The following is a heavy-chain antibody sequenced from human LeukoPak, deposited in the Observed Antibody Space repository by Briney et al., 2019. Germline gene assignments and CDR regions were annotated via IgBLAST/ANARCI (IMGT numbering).Heavy chain of an antibody. Sequence: PGGSLSLSCAASGFTFDDYAMHWVRHAPGKGLEWVSLISGDGGGTYYADSVKGRFTISRDNSKNSLYLQMNSLSTEAEALYFYYRDRREWLVSSVSDYWGQGTLVTVSS. J-gene: IGHJ4*02. V-gene: IGHV3-43*02. D-gene: IGHD6-19*01. CDR2: ISGDGGGT. CDR3: YRDRREWLVSSVSDY. CDR1: GFTFDDYA.